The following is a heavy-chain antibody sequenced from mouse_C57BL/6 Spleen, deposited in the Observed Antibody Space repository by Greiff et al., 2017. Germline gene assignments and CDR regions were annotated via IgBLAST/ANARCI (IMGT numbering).Heavy chain of an antibody. CDR3: AKLYYFDY. CDR1: GYAFSSSW. J-gene: IGHJ2*01. V-gene: IGHV1-82*01. D-gene: IGHD4-1*01. Sequence: QVQLQQSGPELVKPGASVKISCKASGYAFSSSWMNWVKQRPGKGLEWIGRIYPGDGDTNYNGKFKGKATLTAVKSSSTAYMQLSSLTSEDSAVYFCAKLYYFDYWGQGTTLTVSS. CDR2: IYPGDGDT.